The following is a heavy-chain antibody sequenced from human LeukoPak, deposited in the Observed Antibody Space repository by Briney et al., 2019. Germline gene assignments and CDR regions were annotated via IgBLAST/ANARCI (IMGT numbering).Heavy chain of an antibody. CDR3: ARGAYYYDSSGGWAFDI. Sequence: GGSLRLSCAASGFSFDDHGMSWVRQAPGKGLEWVSGINWNGATTGYADSVKGRFTISRDNAKNSLYLQMHSLRAEDTAVYYCARGAYYYDSSGGWAFDIWGQGTMVTVSS. CDR2: INWNGATT. D-gene: IGHD3-22*01. CDR1: GFSFDDHG. V-gene: IGHV3-20*04. J-gene: IGHJ3*02.